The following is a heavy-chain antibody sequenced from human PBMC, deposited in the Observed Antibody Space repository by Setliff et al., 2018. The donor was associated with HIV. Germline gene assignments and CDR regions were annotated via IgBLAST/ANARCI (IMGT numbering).Heavy chain of an antibody. D-gene: IGHD5-12*01. CDR3: ARVGERWLQFYYFDN. V-gene: IGHV1-46*01. CDR2: INPSGGST. J-gene: IGHJ4*02. CDR1: GYTFTSYH. Sequence: ASVKVSCKASGYTFTSYHIHWVRRAPGQGLEWMGVINPSGGSTSYAQKFQGRVTMTRGTSSGTVYMELSGLRFEDTAMYYCARVGERWLQFYYFDNWGQGTLVTVSS.